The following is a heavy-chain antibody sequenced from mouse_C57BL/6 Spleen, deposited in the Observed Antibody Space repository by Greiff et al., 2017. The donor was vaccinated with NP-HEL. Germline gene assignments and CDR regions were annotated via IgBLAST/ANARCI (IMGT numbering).Heavy chain of an antibody. CDR3: ACDGYRILYYFDY. D-gene: IGHD2-3*01. J-gene: IGHJ2*01. CDR2: INPNNGGT. CDR1: GYTFTDYN. V-gene: IGHV1-22*01. Sequence: VQLQQSGPELVKPGASVKMSCKASGYTFTDYNMHWVKQSHGKSLEWIGYINPNNGGTSYNQKFKGKATLTVNKSSSTAYMELRSLTSEDSAVYYCACDGYRILYYFDYWGQGTTLTVSS.